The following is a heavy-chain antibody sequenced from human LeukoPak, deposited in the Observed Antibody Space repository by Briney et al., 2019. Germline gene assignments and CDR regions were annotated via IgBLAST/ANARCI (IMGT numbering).Heavy chain of an antibody. J-gene: IGHJ4*02. CDR2: IYYSGST. D-gene: IGHD3-10*01. CDR3: ARTNYGSGSSNFDY. CDR1: GGSINSGGYY. Sequence: SETLSLTCTVSGGSINSGGYYWSWIRQHPGKGLEWIGYIYYSGSTYYNPSLKSRVTISVDTSKNQFSLKLSSVTAADTAVYYCARTNYGSGSSNFDYWAQGTLVTVSS. V-gene: IGHV4-31*03.